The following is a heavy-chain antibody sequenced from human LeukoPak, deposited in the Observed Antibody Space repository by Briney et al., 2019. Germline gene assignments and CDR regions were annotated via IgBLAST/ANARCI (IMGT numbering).Heavy chain of an antibody. CDR1: GFTFSSYS. Sequence: GGSLRLSCAASGFTFSSYSMNWVRQAPGKGLEWVSSISSSSSYIYYADSVKGRFTISRDNAKNSLYMQMNSLRAEDTAVYYCSKWKAIVLVPAARSPIDYWGQGTLVTVSS. CDR2: ISSSSSYI. CDR3: SKWKAIVLVPAARSPIDY. J-gene: IGHJ4*02. V-gene: IGHV3-21*04. D-gene: IGHD2-2*01.